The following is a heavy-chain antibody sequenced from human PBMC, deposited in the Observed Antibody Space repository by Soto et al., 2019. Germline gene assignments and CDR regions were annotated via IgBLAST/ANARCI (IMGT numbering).Heavy chain of an antibody. J-gene: IGHJ4*02. Sequence: SETLSLTCTVSGGSIISSSNHWGLIRQPPGKGLEWIGNIYYIENTYYNPSLKSRVTISVDTSKNQFSLRLTSVTAADTAVYYCATHPPYGPLDHWGQGTLVTVSS. V-gene: IGHV4-39*01. D-gene: IGHD4-17*01. CDR3: ATHPPYGPLDH. CDR1: GGSIISSSNH. CDR2: IYYIENT.